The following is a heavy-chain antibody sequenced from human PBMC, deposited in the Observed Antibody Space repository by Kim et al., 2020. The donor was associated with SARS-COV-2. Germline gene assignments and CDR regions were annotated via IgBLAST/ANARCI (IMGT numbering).Heavy chain of an antibody. CDR2: ISGSGGST. D-gene: IGHD5-12*01. Sequence: GGSLRLSCAASGFTFSSYAMSWVRQAPGKGLEWVSAISGSGGSTYYADSVKGRFTISRDNSKNTLYLQMNSLRAEDTAVYYCAKVPDLIVATIIDYWGQGTLVTVSS. V-gene: IGHV3-23*01. CDR1: GFTFSSYA. CDR3: AKVPDLIVATIIDY. J-gene: IGHJ4*02.